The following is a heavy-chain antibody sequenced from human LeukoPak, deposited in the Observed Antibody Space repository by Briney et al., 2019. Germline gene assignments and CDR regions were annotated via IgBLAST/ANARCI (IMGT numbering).Heavy chain of an antibody. D-gene: IGHD3-22*01. CDR2: IYYTGST. J-gene: IGHJ6*02. CDR1: GDSISSEGVY. CDR3: ARHVSSGWDYDGLDV. Sequence: SETLSLTCTVSGDSISSEGVYWTWTRPPPGKGLDWIGSIYYTGSTYYSLSFRSRITISVDTPKNQFSLRVNSLTSADTAVYYCARHVSSGWDYDGLDVWGQGTAVSVSS. V-gene: IGHV4-39*01.